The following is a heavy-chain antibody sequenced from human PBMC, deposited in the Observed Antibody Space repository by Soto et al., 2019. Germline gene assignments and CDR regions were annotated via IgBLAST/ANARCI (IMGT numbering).Heavy chain of an antibody. V-gene: IGHV1-3*01. CDR2: INAGNGNT. Sequence: QVQLVQSGAEVKKPGASVKVSCKASGYTFTSYAMHWVRQAPGQRLEWMGWINAGNGNTKYSQKFQGRVTITRDTSGSTAYMELSSLRSEDTAVYYCARNDCSGGSCYVGGFDPWGQGTLVTVSS. CDR1: GYTFTSYA. D-gene: IGHD2-15*01. J-gene: IGHJ5*02. CDR3: ARNDCSGGSCYVGGFDP.